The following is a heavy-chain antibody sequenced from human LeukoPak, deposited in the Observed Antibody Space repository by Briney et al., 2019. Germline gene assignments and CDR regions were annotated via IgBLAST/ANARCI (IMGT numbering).Heavy chain of an antibody. V-gene: IGHV5-51*01. CDR2: IYPDDSDI. D-gene: IGHD7-27*01. J-gene: IGHJ3*02. CDR1: GYSFTNYW. CDR3: ARPQDFGLTGMNAFDI. Sequence: GESLKISCKGSGYSFTNYWIGWVRQMPGKGLEWMGIIYPDDSDIRYSPSFQGQVTISADKSISTAYLQWNSLKASDTAMYYCARPQDFGLTGMNAFDIWGQGTMVTVSS.